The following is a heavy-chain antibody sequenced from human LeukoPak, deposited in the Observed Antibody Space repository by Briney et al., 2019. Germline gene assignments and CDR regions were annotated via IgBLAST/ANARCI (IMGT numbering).Heavy chain of an antibody. CDR1: GFTFSTYA. D-gene: IGHD3-10*02. CDR2: ISYDGNNK. J-gene: IGHJ6*04. CDR3: AELGITMIGGV. Sequence: GGSLRLSCAASGFTFSTYAIHWVRQAPGKGLEWVAVISYDGNNKYYAESMKGRFTISRDNSKNTLYLQMNSLRAEDTAVYYCAELGITMIGGVWGKGTTVTISS. V-gene: IGHV3-30*04.